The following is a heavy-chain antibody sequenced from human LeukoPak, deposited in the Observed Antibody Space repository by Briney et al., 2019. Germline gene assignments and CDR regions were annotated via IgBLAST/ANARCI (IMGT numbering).Heavy chain of an antibody. D-gene: IGHD5-24*01. Sequence: PSETLSLTCAVSGYSISSGYYWAWIRQPPGKGLEWIGSIYHSGSTYYNPSLKSRVTISLDTSKNQLSLKVSSVTAADTAVHYCARLSSDGYNSLTYWGQGTLVTVSS. V-gene: IGHV4-38-2*01. CDR1: GYSISSGYY. CDR2: IYHSGST. J-gene: IGHJ4*02. CDR3: ARLSSDGYNSLTY.